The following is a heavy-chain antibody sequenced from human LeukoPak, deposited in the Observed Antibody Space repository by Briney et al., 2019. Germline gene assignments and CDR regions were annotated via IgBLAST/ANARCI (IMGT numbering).Heavy chain of an antibody. CDR1: GFTFRNYA. Sequence: GGSLRLSCAASGFTFRNYAMHWVRQAPGKGLEWAAVISYDGSNKYYADSVKGRFTISRDDSKNTLYLQMNSLTAEDTAMYYCARLDIVLSWGQGALVTVSS. CDR3: ARLDIVLS. CDR2: ISYDGSNK. D-gene: IGHD2-2*03. V-gene: IGHV3-30-3*01. J-gene: IGHJ5*02.